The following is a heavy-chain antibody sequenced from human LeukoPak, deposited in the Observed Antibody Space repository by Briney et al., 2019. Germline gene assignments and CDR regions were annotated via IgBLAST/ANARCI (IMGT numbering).Heavy chain of an antibody. Sequence: GRSLRLSCAASGFIFSSYAMSWVRQAPGKGLEWVSSISGRGGNTYTTDSVKGRFTISRDNSKTTLYLQMNSLRAEDTAVYYCATTRFLHWLLTGENDYWGQGILVTVSS. V-gene: IGHV3-23*01. CDR3: ATTRFLHWLLTGENDY. J-gene: IGHJ4*02. D-gene: IGHD3-3*01. CDR1: GFIFSSYA. CDR2: ISGRGGNT.